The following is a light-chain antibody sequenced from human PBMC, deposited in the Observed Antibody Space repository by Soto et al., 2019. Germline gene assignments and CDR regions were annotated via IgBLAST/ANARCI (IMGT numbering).Light chain of an antibody. V-gene: IGKV1-5*01. CDR3: QQYKDGAWT. J-gene: IGKJ1*01. CDR1: QRIDRY. Sequence: DIQLTQSPSTLSVSVGDRVTVTCRASQRIDRYLAWYQQKPGKAPKLLVYDASTLEGGVPSSFSGSGSATEFILTISSLQPDDFATYYCQQYKDGAWTFGQGTRVEIK. CDR2: DAS.